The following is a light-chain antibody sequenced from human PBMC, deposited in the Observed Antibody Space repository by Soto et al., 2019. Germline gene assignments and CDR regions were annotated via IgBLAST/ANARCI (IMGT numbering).Light chain of an antibody. CDR2: GAS. CDR3: QQYGSSPRLT. V-gene: IGKV3-20*01. Sequence: EIVLTQPPGTLSLSPGERDTLSCRASQSVSSSYLAWYQQKPGQAPRLLIYGASSRATGIPDRFSGSGSGTDFTLTISRLEPEDFAVYYCQQYGSSPRLTFGGGTKVDIK. J-gene: IGKJ4*01. CDR1: QSVSSSY.